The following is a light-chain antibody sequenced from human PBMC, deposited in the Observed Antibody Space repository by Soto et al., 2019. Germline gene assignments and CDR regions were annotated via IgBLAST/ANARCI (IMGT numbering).Light chain of an antibody. V-gene: IGKV2-28*01. Sequence: DPVMTQSPLSLPVTPGEPASISCRSSQSLLHSNGYNYLDWYLQKPGQSPQLLIYLGSNRASGVPDRFSGSGSGTDFTLKISRVEAEDVGVYYCMQALQTPLTFGQGTRLE. J-gene: IGKJ5*01. CDR2: LGS. CDR3: MQALQTPLT. CDR1: QSLLHSNGYNY.